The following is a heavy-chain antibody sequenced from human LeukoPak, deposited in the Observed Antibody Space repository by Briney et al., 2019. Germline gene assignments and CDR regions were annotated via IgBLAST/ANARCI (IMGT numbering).Heavy chain of an antibody. J-gene: IGHJ4*02. Sequence: PGGSLRLSCAASGFTLRNYAMSWVRQAPGKGLEWVSAISDTGGSTYYADSVKGRFTISRDNSKNTLYLQMNSLRAEDTAIYYCAKGSRSARPYYFDYWGQGTLVTVSS. CDR3: AKGSRSARPYYFDY. CDR1: GFTLRNYA. CDR2: ISDTGGST. V-gene: IGHV3-23*01. D-gene: IGHD6-6*01.